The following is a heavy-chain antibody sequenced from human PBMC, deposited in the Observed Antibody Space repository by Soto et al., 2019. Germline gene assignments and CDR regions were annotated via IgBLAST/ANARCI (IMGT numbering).Heavy chain of an antibody. D-gene: IGHD3-9*01. CDR2: ISHSGSI. Sequence: QVQLQESGPGLVKPSGTLSLTCAVSSGSISSSNWWSWVRQPPGKGLEWIGEISHSGSIKYNPSLKSRVTISVDKAKNQFSRKQSSVTAADTAVYSCPRHCYYEVLPGYYIGWYFVLWGRGTLVTLSS. CDR3: PRHCYYEVLPGYYIGWYFVL. V-gene: IGHV4-4*02. J-gene: IGHJ2*01. CDR1: SGSISSSNW.